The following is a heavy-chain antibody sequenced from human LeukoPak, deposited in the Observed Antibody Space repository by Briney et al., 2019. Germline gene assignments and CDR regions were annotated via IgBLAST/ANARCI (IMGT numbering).Heavy chain of an antibody. CDR3: ARGRRWITFGGVIASSSFVGAFDI. CDR1: GGSFSGYY. J-gene: IGHJ3*02. CDR2: INHSGST. D-gene: IGHD3-16*02. V-gene: IGHV4-34*01. Sequence: SETLSLTCAVYGGSFSGYYWSWIRQPPGKGLEWIGEINHSGSTNYNPSLKSRVTISVDTSKNHFSLKLSSVTAADTAVYYCARGRRWITFGGVIASSSFVGAFDIWGQGTMVTVSS.